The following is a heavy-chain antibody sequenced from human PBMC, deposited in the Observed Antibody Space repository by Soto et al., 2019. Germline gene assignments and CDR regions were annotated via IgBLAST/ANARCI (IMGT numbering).Heavy chain of an antibody. V-gene: IGHV3-33*01. CDR1: GFTFSSYG. CDR2: IWYDGSNK. D-gene: IGHD2-15*01. Sequence: GGSLRLSCAASGFTFSSYGMHWVRQAPGKGLEWVAVIWYDGSNKYYADSVKGRFTISRDNSKNTLYLQMNSLRAEDTAVYYCARDKAVNGGKVGSFDYWGQGTLVTVSS. CDR3: ARDKAVNGGKVGSFDY. J-gene: IGHJ4*02.